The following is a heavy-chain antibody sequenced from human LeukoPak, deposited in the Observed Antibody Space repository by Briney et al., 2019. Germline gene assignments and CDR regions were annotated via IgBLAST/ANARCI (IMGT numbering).Heavy chain of an antibody. D-gene: IGHD6-13*01. CDR2: IYYSGST. J-gene: IGHJ6*02. CDR3: ARGWAKDSSSWYYVDYYYGMDV. V-gene: IGHV4-59*01. CDR1: GGSISSYY. Sequence: PSETLSLTCTVSGGSISSYYWSWIRQPPGKGLEWIGYIYYSGSTNYNPSLKSRVTISVDTSKNQFSLKPSSVTAADTAVCYCARGWAKDSSSWYYVDYYYGMDVWGQGTTVTVSS.